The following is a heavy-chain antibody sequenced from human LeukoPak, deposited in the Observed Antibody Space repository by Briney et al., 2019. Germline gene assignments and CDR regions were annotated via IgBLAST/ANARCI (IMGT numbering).Heavy chain of an antibody. CDR2: IYYSGST. V-gene: IGHV4-59*01. J-gene: IGHJ4*02. CDR1: GGSISSYY. D-gene: IGHD3-16*01. CDR3: ARGNYDYVWGGIDY. Sequence: SETLSLTCTVSGGSISSYYWSWIRQPPGKGLEWIGYIYYSGSTNYKSSLKSRVTISVDTSKNQFSLELSSVTAGDTAVYYCARGNYDYVWGGIDYWGQGTLVTVSS.